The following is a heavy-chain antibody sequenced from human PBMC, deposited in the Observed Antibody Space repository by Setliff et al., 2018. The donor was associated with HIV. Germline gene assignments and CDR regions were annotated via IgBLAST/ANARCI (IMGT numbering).Heavy chain of an antibody. V-gene: IGHV3-33*01. CDR2: IWYDGSNK. CDR1: GFTFSSYG. CDR3: ARGGGHYCSGGSCYVDPGAFDI. D-gene: IGHD2-15*01. Sequence: GESLRLSCAASGFTFSSYGMHWVRQAPGKGLEWVAIIWYDGSNKYYADSVKGRFTISRDNSKSTLYLQMNSLRAEDTAVYYCARGGGHYCSGGSCYVDPGAFDIWGQGTMVTVSS. J-gene: IGHJ3*02.